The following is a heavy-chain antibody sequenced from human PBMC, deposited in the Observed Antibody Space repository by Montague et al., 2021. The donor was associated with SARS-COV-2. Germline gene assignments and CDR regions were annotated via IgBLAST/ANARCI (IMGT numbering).Heavy chain of an antibody. D-gene: IGHD6-13*01. CDR2: IYYSGST. Sequence: SETLSLTCTVSGGSISSSSYYWGWIRQPPGKGLEWIGNIYYSGSTYYNPSLKSRVTISVDTSKNQFSLKLSSVTAADTAVYYCARVGRQQLVRLSGMDVWGQGTTVNVSS. J-gene: IGHJ6*02. V-gene: IGHV4-39*07. CDR3: ARVGRQQLVRLSGMDV. CDR1: GGSISSSSYY.